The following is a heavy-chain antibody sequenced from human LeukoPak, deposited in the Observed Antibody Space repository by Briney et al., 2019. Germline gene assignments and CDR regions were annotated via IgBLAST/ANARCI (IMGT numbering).Heavy chain of an antibody. D-gene: IGHD3-10*01. Sequence: PSETLSLTCTVSGGSISSSSYYWSWIRQPPGKGLEWIGEINHSGSTNYNPSLKSRVTISVDTSKNQFSLKLSSVTAADTAVYYCARARFGGFDYWGQGTLVTVSS. CDR3: ARARFGGFDY. J-gene: IGHJ4*02. CDR1: GGSISSSSYY. CDR2: INHSGST. V-gene: IGHV4-39*07.